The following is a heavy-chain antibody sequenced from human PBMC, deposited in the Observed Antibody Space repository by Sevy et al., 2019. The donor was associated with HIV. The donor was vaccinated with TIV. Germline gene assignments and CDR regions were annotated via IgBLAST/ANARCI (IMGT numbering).Heavy chain of an antibody. CDR1: GYTFNGYH. CDR3: ARVRRYYVPFDY. J-gene: IGHJ4*02. Sequence: ASVKVSCKASGYTFNGYHMHWVRQAPGQGLEWMGWINPNSGGTIYAQKFQGRVTMTRDTSISTAYMELSRLRSDDTAVYYCARVRRYYVPFDYWGQGTLVTVSS. D-gene: IGHD1-26*01. V-gene: IGHV1-2*02. CDR2: INPNSGGT.